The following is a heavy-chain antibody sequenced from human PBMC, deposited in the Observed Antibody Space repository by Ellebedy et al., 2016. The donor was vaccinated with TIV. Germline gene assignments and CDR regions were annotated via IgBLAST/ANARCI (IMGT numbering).Heavy chain of an antibody. D-gene: IGHD3-10*01. CDR3: ASGSGSSDDAFDI. CDR2: IYYSGST. CDR1: GGSISSYY. Sequence: SETLSLTXTVSGGSISSYYWSWIRQPPGKGLEWIGYIYYSGSTNYNPSLKSRVTISVDTSKNQFSLKLSSVTAADTAVYYCASGSGSSDDAFDIWGQGTMVTVSS. J-gene: IGHJ3*02. V-gene: IGHV4-59*08.